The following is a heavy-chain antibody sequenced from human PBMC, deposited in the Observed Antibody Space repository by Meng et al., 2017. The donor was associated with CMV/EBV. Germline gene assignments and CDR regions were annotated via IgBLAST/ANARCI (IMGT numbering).Heavy chain of an antibody. CDR3: ARVRCSSTSCYGDFDY. CDR1: GGSISISSYY. CDR2: IYYSGST. D-gene: IGHD2-2*01. J-gene: IGHJ4*02. V-gene: IGHV4-39*01. Sequence: SEPLSLTCTVSGGSISISSYYRGWIRQPPGKGLEWIGSIYYSGSTYYNPSLKSRVTISVDTSKNQFSLKLSSVTAADTAVYYCARVRCSSTSCYGDFDYWGQGTLVTVSS.